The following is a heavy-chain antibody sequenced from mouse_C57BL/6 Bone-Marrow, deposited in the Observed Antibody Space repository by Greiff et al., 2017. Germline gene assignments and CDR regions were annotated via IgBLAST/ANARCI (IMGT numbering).Heavy chain of an antibody. CDR1: GYTFTSYW. CDR2: IYPSDSDT. V-gene: IGHV1-52*01. D-gene: IGHD2-10*02. CDR3: ARVPSGAGAMDY. Sequence: QVQLQQPGAELVRPGSSVKLSCKASGYTFTSYWMHWVKQRPIQGLEWIGNIYPSDSDTHYNQKFKDKATLTVDKSSSTAYMQLSSLTSEDSAVYYCARVPSGAGAMDYWGQGTSVTVSS. J-gene: IGHJ4*01.